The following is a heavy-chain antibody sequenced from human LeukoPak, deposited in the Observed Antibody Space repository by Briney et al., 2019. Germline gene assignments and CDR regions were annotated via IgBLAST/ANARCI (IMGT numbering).Heavy chain of an antibody. Sequence: GGSLRLSCAASGFTFSDYYMSWIRQAPGKGLEWVSYISSSGSTIYYADSVKGRFTISRDNAKNSLYLQMNSLRAEDTAVYNRARDKMGWFGESLYYFDYWGQGTLVTVSS. CDR1: GFTFSDYY. CDR2: ISSSGSTI. CDR3: ARDKMGWFGESLYYFDY. J-gene: IGHJ4*02. D-gene: IGHD3-10*01. V-gene: IGHV3-11*01.